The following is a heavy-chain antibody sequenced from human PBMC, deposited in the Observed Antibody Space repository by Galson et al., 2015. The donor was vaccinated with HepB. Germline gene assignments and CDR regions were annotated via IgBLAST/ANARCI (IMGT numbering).Heavy chain of an antibody. V-gene: IGHV3-33*01. Sequence: SLRLSCAASGFTFSSYGMHWVRQAPGKGLEWVAVIWYDGSNKYYADSVKGRFTISRDNSKNTLYLQMNSQRAEDTAVYYCARDQYYYGSGILGPYYWGQGTLVTVSS. CDR2: IWYDGSNK. CDR1: GFTFSSYG. J-gene: IGHJ4*02. CDR3: ARDQYYYGSGILGPYY. D-gene: IGHD3-10*01.